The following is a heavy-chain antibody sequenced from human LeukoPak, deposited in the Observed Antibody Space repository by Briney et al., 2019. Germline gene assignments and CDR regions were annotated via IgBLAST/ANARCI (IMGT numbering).Heavy chain of an antibody. J-gene: IGHJ4*02. Sequence: ASVKVSCKSSGYMFTGHGIHWLRQAPGQGLEWMGWISAQNGNTNYVQQFLGRVTMTRDTSASTAYMELRSLKSDDTAVYYCARESNGGYGFDYWGQGTLVTVAS. D-gene: IGHD5-12*01. CDR1: GYMFTGHG. CDR2: ISAQNGNT. CDR3: ARESNGGYGFDY. V-gene: IGHV1-18*01.